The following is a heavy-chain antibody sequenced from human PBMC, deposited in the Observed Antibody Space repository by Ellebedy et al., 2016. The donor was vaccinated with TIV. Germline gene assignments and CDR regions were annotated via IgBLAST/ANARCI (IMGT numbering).Heavy chain of an antibody. V-gene: IGHV3-30*02. J-gene: IGHJ5*02. CDR1: GFTFHSYG. CDR3: AKVLFAFGEFESPFDP. Sequence: GESLKISCAASGFTFHSYGMHWVRQAPGKGLEWVTFIRYDGSDKYYADSVKGCFTVSRDNFKNTLTLQMNSLRLEDTAVYYCAKVLFAFGEFESPFDPWGQGTLVIVSS. CDR2: IRYDGSDK. D-gene: IGHD3-10*01.